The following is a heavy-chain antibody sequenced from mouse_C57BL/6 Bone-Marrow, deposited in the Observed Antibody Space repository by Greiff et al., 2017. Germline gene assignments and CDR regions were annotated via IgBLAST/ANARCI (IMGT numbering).Heavy chain of an antibody. J-gene: IGHJ1*03. CDR2: IYWDDDK. V-gene: IGHV8-12*01. CDR3: ARSSLTTVRCFDV. D-gene: IGHD1-1*01. CDR1: GFSLSTSGMG. Sequence: QSSQTLSLTCSFSGFSLSTSGMGVSWIRQPSGKGLEWLAHIYWDDDKRYNPSLKSRLTISKDTSRNQVFLKITSVDTADTATYYCARSSLTTVRCFDVWGTGTTVTVSS.